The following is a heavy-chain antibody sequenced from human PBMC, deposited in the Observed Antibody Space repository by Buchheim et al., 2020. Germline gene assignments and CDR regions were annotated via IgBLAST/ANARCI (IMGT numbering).Heavy chain of an antibody. J-gene: IGHJ4*02. V-gene: IGHV4-39*01. D-gene: IGHD6-13*01. CDR2: IYYSGST. CDR1: GGSISSSSYY. CDR3: ARLRIAAAGTVDY. Sequence: QLQLQESGPGLVKPSETLSLTCTVSGGSISSSSYYWGWIRPPPGKGLEWLGGIYYSGSTYYNPSLKSRVTISVDTSKNQFSLKLSSVTAADTAVYYCARLRIAAAGTVDYWGQGTL.